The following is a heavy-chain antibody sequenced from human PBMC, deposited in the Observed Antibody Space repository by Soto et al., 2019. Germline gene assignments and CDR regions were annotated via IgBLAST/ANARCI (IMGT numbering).Heavy chain of an antibody. CDR1: GYPVTAYY. CDR2: INPATGAA. D-gene: IGHD3-3*01. Sequence: QLHLVQSGAVVKKPGASVTVSCSASGYPVTAYYMHWVRQAPGRGLEWMGGINPATGAAKYTQTFQGRGTMTRDTSTGTVFMELGGLTSGDTAVFYWARGGGVGVAGSAAFDMWGQGTLVTVSS. V-gene: IGHV1-2*02. J-gene: IGHJ3*02. CDR3: ARGGGVGVAGSAAFDM.